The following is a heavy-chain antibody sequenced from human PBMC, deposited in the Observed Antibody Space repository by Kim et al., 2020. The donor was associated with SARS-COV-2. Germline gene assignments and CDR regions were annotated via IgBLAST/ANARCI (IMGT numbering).Heavy chain of an antibody. CDR2: IYTSGST. J-gene: IGHJ4*02. Sequence: SETLSLTCTVSGGSISSGSYYWSWIRQPAGKGLEWIGRIYTSGSTNYNPSLKSRVTISVDTSKNQFSLKLSSVTAADTAVYYCACGTSAWDIVATWDDYWGQGTLVTVSS. V-gene: IGHV4-61*02. CDR1: GGSISSGSYY. D-gene: IGHD5-12*01. CDR3: ACGTSAWDIVATWDDY.